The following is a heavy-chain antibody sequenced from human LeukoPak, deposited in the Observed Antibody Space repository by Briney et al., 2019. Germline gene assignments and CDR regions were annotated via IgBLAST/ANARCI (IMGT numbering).Heavy chain of an antibody. CDR3: ARVFNI. J-gene: IGHJ3*02. CDR2: ISDAGIT. Sequence: PGGSLRLSCAASGFLVSDDYMSWVRPAPGKGLEWASTISDAGITYYADSVKGRFTISRDNSKNTLYLQMNNLRVEDTAVYYCARVFNIWGQGTMVTV. CDR1: GFLVSDDY. V-gene: IGHV3-53*01.